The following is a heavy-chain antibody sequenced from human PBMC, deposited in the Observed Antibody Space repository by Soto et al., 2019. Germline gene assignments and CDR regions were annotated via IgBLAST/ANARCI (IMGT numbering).Heavy chain of an antibody. J-gene: IGHJ6*03. Sequence: SETLSLTCTVSGGSISSSSYYWGWIRQPPGKGLEWIGSIYYSGSTYYNPSLKSRVTISVDTSKNQFSLKLGSVTAADTAVYYCARHPPDHGPQNGYYYYYYMDVWGKGTTVTVSS. D-gene: IGHD2-8*01. V-gene: IGHV4-39*01. CDR1: GGSISSSSYY. CDR2: IYYSGST. CDR3: ARHPPDHGPQNGYYYYYYMDV.